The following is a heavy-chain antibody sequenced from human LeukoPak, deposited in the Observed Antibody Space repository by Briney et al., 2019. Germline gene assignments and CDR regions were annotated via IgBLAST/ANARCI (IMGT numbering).Heavy chain of an antibody. CDR3: ARGRGYSYGLNNYNWFDP. CDR1: GYTFTGYY. CDR2: INPNSGGT. V-gene: IGHV1-2*02. Sequence: ASVKVSCKASGYTFTGYYMHWVRQAPGQGLEWMGWINPNSGGTNYAQKSQGRVTMTRDTSISTAYMELSRLRSDDTAVYYCARGRGYSYGLNNYNWFDPWGQGTLVTVSS. J-gene: IGHJ5*02. D-gene: IGHD5-18*01.